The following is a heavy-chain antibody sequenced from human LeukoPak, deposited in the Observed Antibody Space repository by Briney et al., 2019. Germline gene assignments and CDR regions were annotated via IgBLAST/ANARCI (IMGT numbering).Heavy chain of an antibody. Sequence: PGGSLRLSCAASGFTFSSNYMSWVRQAPGKGLEWVSVIYSGGSTYYTYSVKGRFTISIDNSKNTLYLQMDSLRAEDTALYYCARAGRGYSYGYEFLFDYWGQGTLVTVSS. V-gene: IGHV3-66*01. D-gene: IGHD5-18*01. CDR2: IYSGGST. J-gene: IGHJ4*02. CDR1: GFTFSSNY. CDR3: ARAGRGYSYGYEFLFDY.